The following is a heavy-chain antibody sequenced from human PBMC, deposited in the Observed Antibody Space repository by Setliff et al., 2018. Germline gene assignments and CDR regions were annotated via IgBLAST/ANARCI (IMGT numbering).Heavy chain of an antibody. D-gene: IGHD4-17*01. CDR2: ISSYNDVT. Sequence: ASVKVSCKASGGTFRTDGISWVRQAPGQGLEWMGWISSYNDVTNYAQSFQGRVTMTKDVSASTVYMELSSLTSADTSIYYCARGQDNYGDYGSSFDHWGQGTLVTVSS. CDR1: GGTFRTDG. V-gene: IGHV1-18*01. CDR3: ARGQDNYGDYGSSFDH. J-gene: IGHJ4*02.